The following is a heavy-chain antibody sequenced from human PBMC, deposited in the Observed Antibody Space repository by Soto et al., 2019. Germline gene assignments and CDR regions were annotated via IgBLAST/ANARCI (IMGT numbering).Heavy chain of an antibody. J-gene: IGHJ6*02. Sequence: GGSLRLSCAASGFTFSDYYISWIRQAPGKGLEWVSYISSSGTIIYHADSVKGRFTISRDNAKNSLFLQMNSLKTEDTAVYYCTTENLGGMDVWGQGTTVTVSS. CDR3: TTENLGGMDV. V-gene: IGHV3-11*01. CDR1: GFTFSDYY. CDR2: ISSSGTII. D-gene: IGHD1-7*01.